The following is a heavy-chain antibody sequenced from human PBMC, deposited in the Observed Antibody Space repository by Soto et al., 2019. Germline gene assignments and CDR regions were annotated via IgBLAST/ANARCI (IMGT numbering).Heavy chain of an antibody. D-gene: IGHD6-6*01. Sequence: GASVKVSCKASGYTFTGYYMHWVRQPPGQGLEWMGWINPNSGGTNYAQKFQGWVTMTRDTSISTAYMELSRLRSDDTAVRYCARVREYSSSLDDAFDIWGQGTMVTVSS. J-gene: IGHJ3*02. CDR2: INPNSGGT. V-gene: IGHV1-2*04. CDR1: GYTFTGYY. CDR3: ARVREYSSSLDDAFDI.